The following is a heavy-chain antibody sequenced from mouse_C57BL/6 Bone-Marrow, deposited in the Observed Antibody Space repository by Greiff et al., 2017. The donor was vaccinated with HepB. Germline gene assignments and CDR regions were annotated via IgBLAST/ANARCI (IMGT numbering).Heavy chain of an antibody. V-gene: IGHV7-1*01. D-gene: IGHD2-3*01. CDR1: GFTFSDFY. CDR3: ARESIYDGYLWYFDV. J-gene: IGHJ1*03. CDR2: SRNKANDYTT. Sequence: EVKVVESGGGLVQSGRSLRLSCATSGFTFSDFYMEWVRQAPGKGLEWIAASRNKANDYTTEYSASVKCRFIVSRDTSQSILYLQMNALRAEDTAIYYCARESIYDGYLWYFDVWGTGTTVTVSS.